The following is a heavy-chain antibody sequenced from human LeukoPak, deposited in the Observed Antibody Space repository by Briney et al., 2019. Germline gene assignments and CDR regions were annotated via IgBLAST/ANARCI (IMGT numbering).Heavy chain of an antibody. Sequence: GASVKVSCKASGYTFTIYGISWVRQAPGQGLEWMGWISAYNGNTNYAQKLQGRVTMTTDTSTSTAYMELRSLRSDDTAVYYCAREWGGNDYGDYSPNWFDPWGQGTLVTVSS. J-gene: IGHJ5*02. V-gene: IGHV1-18*01. CDR3: AREWGGNDYGDYSPNWFDP. CDR2: ISAYNGNT. D-gene: IGHD4-17*01. CDR1: GYTFTIYG.